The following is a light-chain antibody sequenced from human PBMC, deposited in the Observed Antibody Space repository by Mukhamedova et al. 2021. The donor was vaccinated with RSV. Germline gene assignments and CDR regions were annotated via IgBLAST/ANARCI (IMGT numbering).Light chain of an antibody. V-gene: IGKV1-12*02. CDR2: AAS. CDR3: QGANTFPST. Sequence: WYQRRVHGKAPKLLIYAASSLQGGVPSRFSGSGFGTDFSLTISSLQPEDFATYYCQGANTFPSTFGGGTRVAI. J-gene: IGKJ4*01.